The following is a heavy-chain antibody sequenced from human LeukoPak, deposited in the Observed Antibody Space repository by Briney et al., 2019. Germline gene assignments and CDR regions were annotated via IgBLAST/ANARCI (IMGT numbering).Heavy chain of an antibody. CDR3: AKVMGSTSWGYGMDV. J-gene: IGHJ6*02. Sequence: GGSLRLSCAASGFTFSSYAMSWVRQAPGKGLEWVSGISGGGGSTYYADSVKGRFTISRDNSKNTLYLQMNSLRAEDTAVYYCAKVMGSTSWGYGMDVWGQGTTVTVSS. CDR2: ISGGGGST. V-gene: IGHV3-23*01. CDR1: GFTFSSYA. D-gene: IGHD2-2*01.